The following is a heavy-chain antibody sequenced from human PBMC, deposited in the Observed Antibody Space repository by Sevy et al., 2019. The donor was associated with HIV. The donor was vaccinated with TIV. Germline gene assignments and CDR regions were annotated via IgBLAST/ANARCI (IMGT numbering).Heavy chain of an antibody. D-gene: IGHD2-15*01. Sequence: GGSLRLSCAASGFSFSAYWMNWVRQAPGKGLEWVANITPDGSDKHYVDSAEGRFTISRDNAKNSLYLQMNSLRVEDTAMYYCAQGAFGRFDSWGQGTLVTVSS. CDR1: GFSFSAYW. CDR2: ITPDGSDK. CDR3: AQGAFGRFDS. V-gene: IGHV3-7*01. J-gene: IGHJ4*02.